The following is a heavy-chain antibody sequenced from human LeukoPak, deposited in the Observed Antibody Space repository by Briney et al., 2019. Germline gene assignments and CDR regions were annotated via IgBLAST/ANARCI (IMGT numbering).Heavy chain of an antibody. CDR1: GFTFSSYA. V-gene: IGHV3-30*04. Sequence: GGSLRLSCAASGFTFSSYAMHWVRQAPGKGLEWVAVISYDGSNKYYADSVKGRFTISRDNSKNTLYLQMNSLRAEDTAVYYCAKDRRYRLGHAFDIWGQGTMVTVSS. D-gene: IGHD1-1*01. CDR3: AKDRRYRLGHAFDI. CDR2: ISYDGSNK. J-gene: IGHJ3*02.